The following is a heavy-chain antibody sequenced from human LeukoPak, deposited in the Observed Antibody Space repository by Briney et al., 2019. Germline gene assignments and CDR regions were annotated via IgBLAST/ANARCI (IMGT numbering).Heavy chain of an antibody. CDR2: INQDGTEK. J-gene: IGHJ3*02. CDR3: ARNSGSYLIYAFDI. V-gene: IGHV3-7*01. Sequence: GESLRLSCAASGFTFTTYWMSWIRQLPGKGLEWVANINQDGTEKYYVDSVKGRFTISRDNAKNSLDLQMNSLRAEDTAVYYCARNSGSYLIYAFDIWGQGTMATVSS. D-gene: IGHD1-26*01. CDR1: GFTFTTYW.